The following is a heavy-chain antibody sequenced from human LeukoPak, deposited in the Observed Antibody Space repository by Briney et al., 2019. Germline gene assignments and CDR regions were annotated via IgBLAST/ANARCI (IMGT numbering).Heavy chain of an antibody. CDR2: INHSGST. Sequence: TSETLSLTCAVYGGSFSGYYWSWIRQPPGKGLEWIGEINHSGSTNYNPSLKSRVTISVDTSKNQFSLKLSSVTAADTAVYYCARRPGPSYSSGWYPYYYYMDVWGKGTTVTISS. D-gene: IGHD6-19*01. V-gene: IGHV4-34*01. J-gene: IGHJ6*03. CDR1: GGSFSGYY. CDR3: ARRPGPSYSSGWYPYYYYMDV.